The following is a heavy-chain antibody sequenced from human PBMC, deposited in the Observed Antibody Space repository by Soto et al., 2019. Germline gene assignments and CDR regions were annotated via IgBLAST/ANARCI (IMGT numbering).Heavy chain of an antibody. Sequence: QVQLQESGPGLVKPSGTLSLTCAVSGGSINNGNSWSWVRQSPGRGLEWIGEIYYSGRTQYNPSPKSRSSISVDNPKNQISLKLTSVTAADTARYYCAASYCSGGRCSAYAMDIWGQGTTVIVSS. CDR1: GGSINNGNS. CDR3: AASYCSGGRCSAYAMDI. CDR2: IYYSGRT. J-gene: IGHJ6*02. V-gene: IGHV4-4*02. D-gene: IGHD2-15*01.